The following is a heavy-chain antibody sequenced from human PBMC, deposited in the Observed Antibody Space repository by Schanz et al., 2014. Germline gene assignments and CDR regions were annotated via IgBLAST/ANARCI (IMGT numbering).Heavy chain of an antibody. V-gene: IGHV3-23*04. CDR3: MAMGRNTSHYFDH. CDR1: GFTFTNYA. Sequence: EVQLVESGGGLVKPGGSLRLSCAASGFTFTNYAMTWVRQAPGKGLEWVSGISGSGGSTYDADSVKGRFTISRDNAKNLLYLQMNGLRAEDTAVYYCMAMGRNTSHYFDHWGQGTLVTVSS. CDR2: ISGSGGST. D-gene: IGHD1-1*01. J-gene: IGHJ4*02.